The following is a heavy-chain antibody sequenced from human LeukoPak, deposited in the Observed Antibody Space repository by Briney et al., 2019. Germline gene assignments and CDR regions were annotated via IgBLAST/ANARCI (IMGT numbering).Heavy chain of an antibody. V-gene: IGHV1-2*02. Sequence: SVKVFCQASGYTFTRHYMHWVRQAHGPGLGGMGWINPNSGGTNYAQKFQGRVTMTRDTSISTAYMELSRLRSDDTAVYYCARDRVTIFGVVNSFDYWGQGTLVTVSS. CDR3: ARDRVTIFGVVNSFDY. CDR1: GYTFTRHY. J-gene: IGHJ4*02. D-gene: IGHD3-3*01. CDR2: INPNSGGT.